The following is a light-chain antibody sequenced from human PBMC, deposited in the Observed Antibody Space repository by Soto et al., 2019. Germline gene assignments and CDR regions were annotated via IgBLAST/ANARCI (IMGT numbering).Light chain of an antibody. V-gene: IGLV1-47*01. J-gene: IGLJ2*01. Sequence: QAVVTQPPSASGTPGQRVTIYCSGSSSNIGSNYVYWYQQLPGTVPQLLIYRNSERPSGVPDRFSGSKSGTSASLAISGLRSEDEADYYCAAWDDSLSGVVFGGGTKLTVL. CDR1: SSNIGSNY. CDR3: AAWDDSLSGVV. CDR2: RNS.